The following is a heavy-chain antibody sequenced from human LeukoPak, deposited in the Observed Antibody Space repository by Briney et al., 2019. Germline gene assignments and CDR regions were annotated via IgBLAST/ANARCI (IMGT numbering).Heavy chain of an antibody. Sequence: SETLSLTCAVYGGSFSGYYWSWIRQPPGKGLEWIGEINHSGSTNYNPSLKSRVTISVDTSKNQFSLKLRSVTAADTAVYYCASSAVMILDYWGQGTLVTVSS. V-gene: IGHV4-34*01. CDR1: GGSFSGYY. D-gene: IGHD3-3*01. J-gene: IGHJ4*02. CDR3: ASSAVMILDY. CDR2: INHSGST.